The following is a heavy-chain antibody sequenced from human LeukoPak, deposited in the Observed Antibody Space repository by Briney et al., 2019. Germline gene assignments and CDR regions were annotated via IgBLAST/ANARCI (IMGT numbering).Heavy chain of an antibody. V-gene: IGHV4-59*12. J-gene: IGHJ5*02. CDR3: ARDLGYSGFDWAP. D-gene: IGHD5-12*01. CDR2: IYYSGST. Sequence: SETLSLTCTVSGGSISSYCWSWIRQPPGKGLEWIGYIYYSGSTNYNPSLKSRVTISVDTSKNQFSLKLTSVTAADAAVYYCARDLGYSGFDWAPWGQGTLVTVSS. CDR1: GGSISSYC.